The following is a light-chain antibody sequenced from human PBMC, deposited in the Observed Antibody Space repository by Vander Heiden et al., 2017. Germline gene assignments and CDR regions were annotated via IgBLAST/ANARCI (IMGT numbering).Light chain of an antibody. Sequence: AIRMTQSPSSFSASTGDRVNITCRASQGISTYLAWYQQKPGKAPNLLIYGTSSLQSGVPSRFSGSGSETDFTLTISCLQSEDLASYYCQQYYTYPFTFGPGTKVDIK. CDR3: QQYYTYPFT. J-gene: IGKJ3*01. CDR2: GTS. CDR1: QGISTY. V-gene: IGKV1-8*01.